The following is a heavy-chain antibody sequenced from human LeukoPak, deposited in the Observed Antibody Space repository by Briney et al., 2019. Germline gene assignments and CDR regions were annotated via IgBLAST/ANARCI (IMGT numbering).Heavy chain of an antibody. J-gene: IGHJ3*02. D-gene: IGHD2-21*01. CDR1: GFTFSAYF. CDR3: ARERQDTVLHSGAFDM. Sequence: QPGRSLRLSCADSGFTFSAYFMHWGHQAPGKGLEWVADIASDGSHKFYAEPGKGRFTISRDNSKNTLYLQMNSLGAEDTAVYFCARERQDTVLHSGAFDMWGQGTMVTVSS. V-gene: IGHV3-30-3*01. CDR2: IASDGSHK.